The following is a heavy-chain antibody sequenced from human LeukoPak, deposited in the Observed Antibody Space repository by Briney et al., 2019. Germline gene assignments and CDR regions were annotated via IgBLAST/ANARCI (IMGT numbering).Heavy chain of an antibody. D-gene: IGHD5-12*01. CDR2: IGGGGRTT. J-gene: IGHJ4*02. CDR3: AKRHSLLVAQDFDN. V-gene: IGHV3-23*01. Sequence: GGSLRLYCVASGFTFSSSPMSWVRQVPGKGLEWVSSIGGGGRTTYYADSVRGRFTISRDNSKNILYLQMNSLRAEDTAVYYCAKRHSLLVAQDFDNWGQGTLVTVSS. CDR1: GFTFSSSP.